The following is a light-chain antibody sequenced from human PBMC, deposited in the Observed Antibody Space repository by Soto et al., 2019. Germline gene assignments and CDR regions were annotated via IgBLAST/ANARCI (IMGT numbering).Light chain of an antibody. CDR1: ERVGSSY. Sequence: EFVLTQSPGTLSLSPGERATLSCRASERVGSSYLAWYQQKLGQAPRLLIYGASSRATGIPDRFSGSGSGTDFTLTISRVEPEDFAMYYCQRYGTSPRSFGQGTKLEIK. CDR3: QRYGTSPRS. CDR2: GAS. V-gene: IGKV3-20*01. J-gene: IGKJ2*01.